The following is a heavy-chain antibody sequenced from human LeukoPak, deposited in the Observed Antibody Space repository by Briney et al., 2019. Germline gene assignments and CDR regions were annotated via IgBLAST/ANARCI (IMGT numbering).Heavy chain of an antibody. V-gene: IGHV4-59*01. D-gene: IGHD1-20*01. J-gene: IGHJ4*02. CDR1: GGSLSSYY. CDR3: ARSRGYNWNYIGY. CDR2: IYYSGST. Sequence: SETLSLTCTVSGGSLSSYYWSWIRQPPGKGLEWIGYIYYSGSTNYNPSLKSRVTISVDTSKNQFSLKLSSVTAADTAVYYCARSRGYNWNYIGYWGQGTLVTVSS.